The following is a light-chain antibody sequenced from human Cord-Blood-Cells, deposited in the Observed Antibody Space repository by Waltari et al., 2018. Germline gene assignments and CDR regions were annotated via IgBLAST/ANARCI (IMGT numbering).Light chain of an antibody. CDR1: QSISSY. Sequence: DIQMTQSPSSLSASVGDRVTITCRASQSISSYLNWYQQKPGKAPKLLIYAASSLQSGVPSRFSGSGSRTDFTLTISSLQPEDCATYYCQQSHSTPRTFGQGTKVEIK. CDR3: QQSHSTPRT. J-gene: IGKJ1*01. V-gene: IGKV1-39*01. CDR2: AAS.